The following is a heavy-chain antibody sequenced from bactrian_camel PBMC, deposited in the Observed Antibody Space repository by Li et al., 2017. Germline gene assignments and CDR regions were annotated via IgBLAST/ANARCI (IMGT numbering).Heavy chain of an antibody. CDR1: EYTASTNC. Sequence: HVQLVESGGGSVQAGGSLRLSCEFSEYTASTNCMTWFRQAPGKEREGVATVGRYGVTRYRDSVKGRFTISKDSRDFLNLEMNSLKPEDAGIYYCAATSNWKLSGRRLRSDYNVWGQGTQVTVS. D-gene: IGHD1*01. V-gene: IGHV3S26*01. J-gene: IGHJ4*01. CDR3: AATSNWKLSGRRLRSDYNV. CDR2: VGRYGVT.